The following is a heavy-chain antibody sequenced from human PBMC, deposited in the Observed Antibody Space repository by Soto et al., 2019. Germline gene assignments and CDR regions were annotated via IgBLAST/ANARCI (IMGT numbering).Heavy chain of an antibody. D-gene: IGHD6-19*01. V-gene: IGHV3-9*01. CDR1: GFTFDDYA. J-gene: IGHJ3*02. CDR2: ISWNSGSI. Sequence: EVQLVESGGGLVQPGRSLRLSCAASGFTFDDYAMHWVRQAPGKGLEWVSGISWNSGSIGYADSVKGRFTISRDNAKNSLYLQMNSLRAEDTALYYCAKVKSAVAGIMRLGGAFDIWGQGTMVTVSS. CDR3: AKVKSAVAGIMRLGGAFDI.